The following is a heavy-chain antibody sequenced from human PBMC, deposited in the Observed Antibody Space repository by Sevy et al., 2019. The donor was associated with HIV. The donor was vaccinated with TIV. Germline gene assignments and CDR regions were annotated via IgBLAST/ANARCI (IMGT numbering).Heavy chain of an antibody. J-gene: IGHJ4*02. CDR1: GFTFSNAW. V-gene: IGHV3-15*01. Sequence: GGSLKLSCAASGFTFSNAWMSWVRQAPGKGLEWVGRIKSKSDGGTTDYAAPVKGRFTISRDDSRNTLYLQMNSLKTEDTAVYYCTTVAAAGQYDYWGQGTLVTVSS. CDR2: IKSKSDGGTT. CDR3: TTVAAAGQYDY. D-gene: IGHD6-13*01.